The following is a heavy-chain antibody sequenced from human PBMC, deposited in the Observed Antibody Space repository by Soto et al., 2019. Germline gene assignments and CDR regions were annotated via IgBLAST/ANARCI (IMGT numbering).Heavy chain of an antibody. CDR3: ARILPALGSSWFDS. Sequence: SETLYLTCAVSGASISSSSGWSSVRQPPGKGLEWIGEIYQSGSTFYNPSLESRLTMSVDKSKNQFSMKLTSVTAADTAVYFCARILPALGSSWFDSWGQGTLVTVSS. CDR1: GASISSSSG. CDR2: IYQSGST. J-gene: IGHJ5*01. D-gene: IGHD6-13*01. V-gene: IGHV4-4*02.